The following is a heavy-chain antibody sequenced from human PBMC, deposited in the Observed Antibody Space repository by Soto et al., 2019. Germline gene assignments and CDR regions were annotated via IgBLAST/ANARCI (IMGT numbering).Heavy chain of an antibody. V-gene: IGHV1-2*02. D-gene: IGHD6-13*01. CDR2: VNPHTGGT. CDR3: ARVLAYEQQLVPFDY. CDR1: GYTFIGYY. Sequence: QVQLVQSGAEVKKPGASVKVSCKTSGYTFIGYYLNWVRQAPGQGLEWMGWVNPHTGGTHYAQKFDGRVTMTRDTSTNTAYVELSGLKFDDTATYFCARVLAYEQQLVPFDYWGQGTLVTVSS. J-gene: IGHJ4*02.